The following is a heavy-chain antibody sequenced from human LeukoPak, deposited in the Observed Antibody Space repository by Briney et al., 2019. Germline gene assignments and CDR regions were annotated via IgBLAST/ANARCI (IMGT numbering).Heavy chain of an antibody. D-gene: IGHD3-10*01. J-gene: IGHJ3*01. Sequence: ASVKVSCKASGYIFTNYAMNWVRQAPGQGLEWMGYIKTSTGNPTYAQGFTGRFVFSLDTSVSTAYLQINNLKTEDTAVYYCARDRDVMVRGDVWGQGTMVTVSS. V-gene: IGHV7-4-1*02. CDR3: ARDRDVMVRGDV. CDR2: IKTSTGNP. CDR1: GYIFTNYA.